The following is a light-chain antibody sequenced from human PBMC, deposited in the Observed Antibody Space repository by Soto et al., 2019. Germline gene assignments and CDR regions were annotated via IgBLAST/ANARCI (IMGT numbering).Light chain of an antibody. CDR3: SSYAGRDTVV. CDR1: SSDIGDTHY. CDR2: EVS. V-gene: IGLV2-8*01. Sequence: QSALTQPPSASGSPGQSVTVSCTGTSSDIGDTHYVSWYQQHPGKAPNLMVYEVSKRPSGVPDRFSGSKSGNPASLTVSGLLAEDEGDYYCSSYAGRDTVVFGSGTKVTVL. J-gene: IGLJ1*01.